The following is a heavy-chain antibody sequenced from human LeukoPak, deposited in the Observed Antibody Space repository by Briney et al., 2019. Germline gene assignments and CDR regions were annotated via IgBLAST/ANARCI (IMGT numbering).Heavy chain of an antibody. Sequence: SVKVSCKASGGTFSSYAISWVRQAPGQGLEWMGGIIPIFGTANYAQKFQGRVTITADESTSTAYVELSSLRSEDTAVYYCAADGGYSYVDYYYGMDVWGQGTTVTVSS. V-gene: IGHV1-69*13. D-gene: IGHD5-18*01. CDR2: IIPIFGTA. CDR3: AADGGYSYVDYYYGMDV. J-gene: IGHJ6*02. CDR1: GGTFSSYA.